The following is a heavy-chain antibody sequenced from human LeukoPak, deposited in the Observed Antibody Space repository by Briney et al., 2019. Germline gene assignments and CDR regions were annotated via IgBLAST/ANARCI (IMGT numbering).Heavy chain of an antibody. CDR2: INHGGST. CDR1: GGSISSSSYY. V-gene: IGHV4-39*07. Sequence: SETLSLTCTVSGGSISSSSYYWSWIRQPPGKGLEWIGEINHGGSTNYNPSLKSRVTISVDTSKNQFSLKLSSVTAADTAVYYCARVTVTRWFDPWGQGTLVTVSS. CDR3: ARVTVTRWFDP. J-gene: IGHJ5*02. D-gene: IGHD4-17*01.